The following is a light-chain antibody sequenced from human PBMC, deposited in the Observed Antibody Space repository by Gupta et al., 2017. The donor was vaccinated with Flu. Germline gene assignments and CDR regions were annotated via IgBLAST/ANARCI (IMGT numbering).Light chain of an antibody. Sequence: TLSLSPGERATLSCRASQSVASYLGWYQQKPGQAPRLLIYDASNRATGIPDRFSGSGSGTDFTLTISSLEPEDFAVYYCQQRNSWPQGYTLGQGTKREIK. V-gene: IGKV3-11*01. CDR3: QQRNSWPQGYT. CDR2: DAS. J-gene: IGKJ2*01. CDR1: QSVASY.